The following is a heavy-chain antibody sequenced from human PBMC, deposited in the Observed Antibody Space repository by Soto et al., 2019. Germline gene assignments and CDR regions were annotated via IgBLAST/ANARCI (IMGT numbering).Heavy chain of an antibody. CDR3: ARGHYTDCSKGGCSFFYNHERDV. V-gene: IGHV1-2*04. D-gene: IGHD2-8*01. J-gene: IGHJ6*02. CDR2: INPKSGGT. CDR1: GYSFTDYH. Sequence: ASVKVSCKASGYSFTDYHIHWVRQAPGQGLEWLGRINPKSGGTSTAQKFQGWVTMTRDRSISTVYMELTRLRSDDTAVYFCARGHYTDCSKGGCSFFYNHERDVWG.